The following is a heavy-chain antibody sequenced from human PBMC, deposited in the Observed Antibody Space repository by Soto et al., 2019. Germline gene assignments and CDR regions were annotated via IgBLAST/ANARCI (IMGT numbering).Heavy chain of an antibody. CDR1: GGTFSSYA. CDR2: IIPIFGTA. V-gene: IGHV1-69*13. D-gene: IGHD2-15*01. Sequence: SVKVSCKASGGTFSSYAISWVRQAPGQGLEWMGGIIPIFGTANYAQKFQGRVTITADESTSTAYMELSSLRSEDTAVYYCASTSLVVKESEGYYYYGMDVWGQGTTVTVSS. J-gene: IGHJ6*02. CDR3: ASTSLVVKESEGYYYYGMDV.